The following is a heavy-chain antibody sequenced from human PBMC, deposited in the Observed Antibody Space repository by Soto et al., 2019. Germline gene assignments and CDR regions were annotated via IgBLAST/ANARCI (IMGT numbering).Heavy chain of an antibody. J-gene: IGHJ4*02. CDR3: AKITRS. D-gene: IGHD3-16*01. CDR1: GLRVSSFA. CDR2: VNGDGTAT. V-gene: IGHV3-23*01. Sequence: EVQLLESGGALVQPGGSLRLSCAASGLRVSSFAMTWVRQAPGKGLEWISSVNGDGTATYYAHSVKGRFTISRATSKNTLYLQMDSLRAEDTAVYYCAKITRSWGQGTLVTVSS.